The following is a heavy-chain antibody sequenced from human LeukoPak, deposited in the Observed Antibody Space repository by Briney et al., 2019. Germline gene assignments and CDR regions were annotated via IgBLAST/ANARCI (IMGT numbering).Heavy chain of an antibody. Sequence: PSETLSLTCAVSGYSISSGYYWGWIRQPPGKGLEWIGSISHSGSTFSTPSLESRVTISFDSSKNQFSLKLTSVTAADTPVYYCARDLYHYDPNWFDPWGQGTLVTVSS. CDR2: ISHSGST. J-gene: IGHJ5*02. CDR3: ARDLYHYDPNWFDP. V-gene: IGHV4-38-2*02. D-gene: IGHD3-22*01. CDR1: GYSISSGYY.